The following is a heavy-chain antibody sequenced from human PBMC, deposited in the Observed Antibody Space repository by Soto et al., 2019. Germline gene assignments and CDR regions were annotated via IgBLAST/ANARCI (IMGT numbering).Heavy chain of an antibody. CDR2: INHSGST. CDR1: GGSFSGYY. J-gene: IGHJ6*02. Sequence: SETLSLTCAVYGGSFSGYYWSWIRQPPGKGLEWIGEINHSGSTNYNPSLKSRVTISVDTSKNQFSLKLSSVTAADTAVYYCARGGLVAAAGTFYYGMDVWGQGTTVTVSS. V-gene: IGHV4-34*01. D-gene: IGHD6-13*01. CDR3: ARGGLVAAAGTFYYGMDV.